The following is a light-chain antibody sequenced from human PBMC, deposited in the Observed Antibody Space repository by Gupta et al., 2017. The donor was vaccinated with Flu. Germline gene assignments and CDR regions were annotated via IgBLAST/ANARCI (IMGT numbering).Light chain of an antibody. Sequence: SYDLTQPPSVSVSPGQTARITCSGDALPKQYAYWYQQKPGQAPVLVIYKDSERPSGIPERFSGSSSGTTVTLTISGVQAEEEADYYCQSADSSGTSVFGGGTKLTVL. CDR1: ALPKQY. V-gene: IGLV3-25*02. CDR3: QSADSSGTSV. J-gene: IGLJ3*02. CDR2: KDS.